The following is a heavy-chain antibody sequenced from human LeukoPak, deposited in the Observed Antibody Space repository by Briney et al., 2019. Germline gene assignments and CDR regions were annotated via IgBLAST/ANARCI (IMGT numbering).Heavy chain of an antibody. D-gene: IGHD7-27*01. Sequence: SETLPLTCAVYGGSFSGYYWSWIRQPPGKGLEWIGEINHSGSTNYNPSLKSRVTISVDTSKNQFSLKLSSVTAADTAVYYCARRRGTGDPYFDYWGQGTLVTVSS. V-gene: IGHV4-34*01. CDR2: INHSGST. CDR3: ARRRGTGDPYFDY. J-gene: IGHJ4*02. CDR1: GGSFSGYY.